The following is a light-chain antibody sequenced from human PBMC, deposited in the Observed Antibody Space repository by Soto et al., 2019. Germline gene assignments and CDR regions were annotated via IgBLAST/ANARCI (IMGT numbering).Light chain of an antibody. CDR1: QSISSW. J-gene: IGKJ1*01. V-gene: IGKV1-39*01. CDR2: DAS. CDR3: QQSYSTPPT. Sequence: DIQMTQSPSTLSASVGDRVTITCRASQSISSWLAWYQQKPGKAPKLLIYDASILESGVPSRFSGSGSGTDFTLTINSLQPEDFATYYCQQSYSTPPTFGQGTKVDIK.